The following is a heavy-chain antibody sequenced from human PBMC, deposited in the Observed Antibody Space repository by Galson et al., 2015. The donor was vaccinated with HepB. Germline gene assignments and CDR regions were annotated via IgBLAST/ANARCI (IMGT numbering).Heavy chain of an antibody. CDR2: FDPEDGET. CDR1: GYTLTELS. J-gene: IGHJ5*02. CDR3: ATDIPYYYDNGAYGWIDP. D-gene: IGHD3-22*01. V-gene: IGHV1-24*01. Sequence: SVKVSCKVSGYTLTELSMHWVRQAPGKGLEWMGGFDPEDGETIYAQKFQGRVTMTEDTSINTAHMELSSLGSEDTAVYYCATDIPYYYDNGAYGWIDPWGQGTLVTVSS.